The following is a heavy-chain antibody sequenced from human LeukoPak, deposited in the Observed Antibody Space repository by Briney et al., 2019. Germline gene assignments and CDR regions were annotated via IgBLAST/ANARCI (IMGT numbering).Heavy chain of an antibody. Sequence: ASVKVSCKAFGYTFTSYDINWVRQATGQGLEWMGWMNPNSGHTGSAQKFQGRVTITRDTSISTVYMELSSLRSEDTAVYYCARNVAGTGDFDYWGQGTLVTVSS. CDR3: ARNVAGTGDFDY. CDR2: MNPNSGHT. CDR1: GYTFTSYD. V-gene: IGHV1-8*03. J-gene: IGHJ4*02. D-gene: IGHD6-19*01.